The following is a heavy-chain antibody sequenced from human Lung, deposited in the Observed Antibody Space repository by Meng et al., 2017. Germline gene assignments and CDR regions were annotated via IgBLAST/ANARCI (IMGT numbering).Heavy chain of an antibody. D-gene: IGHD4-17*01. CDR2: LSHSGNT. CDR1: GGSNRSGNW. CDR3: ARNGAYCLHS. V-gene: IGHV4-4*02. Sequence: QVELQEAAPNLVKPSESLSPTYAVSGGSNRSGNWWSWVRQPPGKGLGGIGELSHSGNTNYSLSFRGRVTMSVGRSRDQFSLELNSVTAADTAVYFCARNGAYCLHSWGQGTLVTVSS. J-gene: IGHJ4*02.